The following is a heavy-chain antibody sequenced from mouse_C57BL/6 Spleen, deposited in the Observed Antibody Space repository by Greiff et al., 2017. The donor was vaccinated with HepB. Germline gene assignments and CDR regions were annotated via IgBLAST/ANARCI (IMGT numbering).Heavy chain of an antibody. CDR2: INPSSGYT. D-gene: IGHD1-1*01. CDR1: GYTFTSYW. Sequence: QVQLQQSGAELAKPGASVKLSCKASGYTFTSYWMHWVKQRPGQGLEWIGYINPSSGYTKYNQKFKDKATLTADKSSSTAYMQLSSLTYEDSAVYYCASNYGSRLYYFDYWGQGTTLTGSS. CDR3: ASNYGSRLYYFDY. J-gene: IGHJ2*01. V-gene: IGHV1-7*01.